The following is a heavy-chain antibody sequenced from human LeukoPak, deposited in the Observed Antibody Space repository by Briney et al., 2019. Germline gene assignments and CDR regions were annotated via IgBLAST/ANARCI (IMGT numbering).Heavy chain of an antibody. J-gene: IGHJ4*02. Sequence: PGGSLRLSCAASGXTVSSNYMSWVRQAPGKGLEWVSVIYSGGSTYYADSVKGRFTISRDNSKNTLYLQMNSLRAEDTAVYYCARENYYDSSGYGYWGQGTLVTVSS. V-gene: IGHV3-53*01. CDR3: ARENYYDSSGYGY. D-gene: IGHD3-22*01. CDR1: GXTVSSNY. CDR2: IYSGGST.